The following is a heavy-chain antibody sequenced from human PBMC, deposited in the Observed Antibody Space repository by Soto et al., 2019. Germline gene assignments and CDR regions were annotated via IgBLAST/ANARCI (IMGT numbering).Heavy chain of an antibody. CDR1: GGSISSGGYS. Sequence: PSETLSLTCAVSGGSISSGGYSWSWIRQPPGKGLEWIGYIYHSGSTYYNPSLKSRVTISVDRSKDQFSLKLSSVTAADTAVYYCARELGYCSSTSCYDWFDPWGQGTLVTVS. J-gene: IGHJ5*02. D-gene: IGHD2-2*01. V-gene: IGHV4-30-2*01. CDR3: ARELGYCSSTSCYDWFDP. CDR2: IYHSGST.